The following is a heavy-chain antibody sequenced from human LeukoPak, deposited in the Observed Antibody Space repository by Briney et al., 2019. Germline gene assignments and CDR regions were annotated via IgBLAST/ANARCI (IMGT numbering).Heavy chain of an antibody. D-gene: IGHD6-6*01. CDR1: GGSMSSYY. J-gene: IGHJ4*02. CDR3: ARRGSYSSSSTFGY. CDR2: IYYSGST. V-gene: IGHV4-59*01. Sequence: PSETLSLTCTVSGGSMSSYYLSWIRQPPGKGLEWIGSIYYSGSTNYNPSLKSRVTISVDTSQNQFSLKLSSVTAADTTVYYCARRGSYSSSSTFGYWGQGTLVTVSS.